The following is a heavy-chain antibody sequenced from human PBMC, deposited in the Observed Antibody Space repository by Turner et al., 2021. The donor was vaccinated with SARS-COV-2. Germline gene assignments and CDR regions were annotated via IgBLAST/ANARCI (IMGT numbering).Heavy chain of an antibody. CDR2: MKNDGRDA. CDR1: GFTFSTYW. J-gene: IGHJ4*02. V-gene: IGHV3-74*02. CDR3: AVYNSGRWV. D-gene: IGHD6-19*01. Sequence: EVQLLESGGGLVQPGGSLRLSCAASGFTFSTYWMHWVRQAPGKGLEWVSNMKNDGRDASYADSVKGRFSISRDSAKNTLYLQMSTLRVEDTAVYYCAVYNSGRWVWGQGTLVTVSS.